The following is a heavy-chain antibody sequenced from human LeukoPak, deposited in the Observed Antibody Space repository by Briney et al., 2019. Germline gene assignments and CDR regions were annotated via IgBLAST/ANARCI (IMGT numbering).Heavy chain of an antibody. Sequence: GASVKVSCKASGYTFTSYGITWVRQAPGQGLEWMGWISAYNGNTKYAQKLQGRVTMTTDTSTSTAYMELRSLRSDDTAVYYCARGPIIDIAIVPAAVEYYYMDVWGKGTTVTVSS. CDR3: ARGPIIDIAIVPAAVEYYYMDV. D-gene: IGHD2-2*01. J-gene: IGHJ6*03. V-gene: IGHV1-18*01. CDR1: GYTFTSYG. CDR2: ISAYNGNT.